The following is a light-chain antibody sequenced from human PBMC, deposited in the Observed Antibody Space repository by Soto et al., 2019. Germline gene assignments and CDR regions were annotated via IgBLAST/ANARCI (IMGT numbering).Light chain of an antibody. CDR2: GAS. J-gene: IGKJ4*01. Sequence: EIVLTHSPGTLSLSPGEAPTLSCRASQSVSSSYLAWYQRKPGQAPRLLIYGASSRATGIPDRFSGSGAGTDFTLKISRVEAEDVGVYYCMQATQFPLTFGGGTKVDIK. V-gene: IGKV3-20*01. CDR1: QSVSSSY. CDR3: MQATQFPLT.